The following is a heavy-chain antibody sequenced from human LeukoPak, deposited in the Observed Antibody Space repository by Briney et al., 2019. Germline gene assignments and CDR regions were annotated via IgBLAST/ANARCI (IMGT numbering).Heavy chain of an antibody. D-gene: IGHD5-12*01. CDR2: IYHSGST. Sequence: SETLSLTCAVSGGSISSGCYSWSWIRQPPGKGLEWIGYIYHSGSTYYNPSLKSRVTITVDRSKNQFSLKLSSVTAADTAVYYCARDLWVDIGYYYGMDVWGQGTTVTVSS. V-gene: IGHV4-30-2*01. J-gene: IGHJ6*02. CDR3: ARDLWVDIGYYYGMDV. CDR1: GGSISSGCYS.